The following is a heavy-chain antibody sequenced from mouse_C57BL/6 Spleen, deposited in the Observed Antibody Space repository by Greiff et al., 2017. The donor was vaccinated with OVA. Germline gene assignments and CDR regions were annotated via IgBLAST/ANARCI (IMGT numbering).Heavy chain of an antibody. V-gene: IGHV5-17*01. CDR3: ARRFITTVVAHWYFDV. J-gene: IGHJ1*03. Sequence: EVKLVESGGGLVKPGGSLKLSCAASGFTFSDYGMHWVRQAPEKGLEWVAYISSGSSTIYYADTVKGRFTISRDNAKNTLFLQMTSLRSEDTAMYYCARRFITTVVAHWYFDVWGTGTTVTVSS. D-gene: IGHD1-1*01. CDR2: ISSGSSTI. CDR1: GFTFSDYG.